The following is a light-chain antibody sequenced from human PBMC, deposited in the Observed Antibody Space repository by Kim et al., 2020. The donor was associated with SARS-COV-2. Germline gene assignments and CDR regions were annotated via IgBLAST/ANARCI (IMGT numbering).Light chain of an antibody. CDR3: LQDYNYPWT. CDR1: QDIRND. J-gene: IGKJ1*01. Sequence: ASVGDRVTITCRASQDIRNDLGWYQQKPGKAPKLLIYAASSLQSGVASRFSGSGSGTDFTLTISSLQPEDFATYYCLQDYNYPWTFGPGTKVDIK. V-gene: IGKV1-6*01. CDR2: AAS.